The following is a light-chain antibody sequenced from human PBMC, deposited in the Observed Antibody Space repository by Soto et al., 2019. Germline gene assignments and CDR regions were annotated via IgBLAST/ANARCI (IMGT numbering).Light chain of an antibody. J-gene: IGKJ1*01. V-gene: IGKV3-15*01. CDR3: QQYRT. Sequence: VLTQTPSTLSVSTGERAPLSCRASQSISSLLAWYQQKPGQAPRLLIYSASTRATGIPARFSGSGSGTDFTLTISRLEPEDFAVYYCQQYRTFGQGTKVDI. CDR1: QSISSL. CDR2: SAS.